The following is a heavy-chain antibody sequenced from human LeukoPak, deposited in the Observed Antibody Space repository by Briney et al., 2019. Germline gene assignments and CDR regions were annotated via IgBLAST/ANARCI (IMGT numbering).Heavy chain of an antibody. J-gene: IGHJ3*02. D-gene: IGHD5-24*01. CDR3: ARDGYNLWAFDI. Sequence: PSETLSLTCTVSGYSISSGYYWGWIRQPPGKELEWIGIIYHSGSTYYNPSLKSRVTISVDTSKNQFSLKLSSVTAADTAVYYCARDGYNLWAFDIWGQGTMVTVSS. CDR1: GYSISSGYY. CDR2: IYHSGST. V-gene: IGHV4-38-2*02.